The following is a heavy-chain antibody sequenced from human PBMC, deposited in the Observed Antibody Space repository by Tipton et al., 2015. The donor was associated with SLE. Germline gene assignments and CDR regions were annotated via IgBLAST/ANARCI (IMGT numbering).Heavy chain of an antibody. Sequence: TLSLTCSVSGGSINSHYWIWIRQPPGKGLEWIGYISYGGATNYNPSLKSRVTISVGTAKSQFSLRLTSVTAVDTAVYYCARGLVTWRGAIVGVDVWGQGTTVNVSS. CDR1: GGSINSHY. CDR3: ARGLVTWRGAIVGVDV. J-gene: IGHJ6*02. CDR2: ISYGGAT. V-gene: IGHV4-59*08. D-gene: IGHD2-21*02.